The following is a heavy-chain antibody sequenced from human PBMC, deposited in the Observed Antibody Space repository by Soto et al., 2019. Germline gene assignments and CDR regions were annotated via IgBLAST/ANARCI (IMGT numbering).Heavy chain of an antibody. Sequence: QVQLVESGGGVVQPGRSLRLSCAASGFTFSSYAMHWVRQAPGKGLEWVAVISYDGSNKYYADSVKGRFTISRDNSKNTLYLQMNSLRAEDTAVYYCASDGGGEIVATILWYYYYYGMDVWGQGTTVTVSS. J-gene: IGHJ6*02. V-gene: IGHV3-30-3*01. CDR2: ISYDGSNK. CDR3: ASDGGGEIVATILWYYYYYGMDV. CDR1: GFTFSSYA. D-gene: IGHD5-12*01.